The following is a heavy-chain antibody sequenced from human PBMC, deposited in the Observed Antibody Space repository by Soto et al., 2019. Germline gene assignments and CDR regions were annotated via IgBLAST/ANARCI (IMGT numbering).Heavy chain of an antibody. CDR3: ARIVVPAAIHYFDY. CDR2: IYCSGNT. J-gene: IGHJ4*02. CDR1: GGSISSSSYY. V-gene: IGHV4-39*01. Sequence: QLQLQESGPGLVKPSETLSLTCTVSGGSISSSSYYWGWIRPPPGKGLERVGSIYCSGNTYYYPPQKRRVTISVDTSKNQFSLKLSSVTAADTGVYYCARIVVPAAIHYFDYWGQGTLVTVSS. D-gene: IGHD2-2*01.